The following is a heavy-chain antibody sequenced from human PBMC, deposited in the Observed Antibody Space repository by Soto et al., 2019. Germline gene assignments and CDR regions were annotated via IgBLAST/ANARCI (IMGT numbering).Heavy chain of an antibody. CDR1: GGSISSSSYY. D-gene: IGHD3-10*01. CDR2: IFYSGST. V-gene: IGHV4-61*05. Sequence: PSETLSLTCTVSGGSISSSSYYWGWIRHPPGKGLEWIGYIFYSGSTNYNPSLKSRVTISVDMSKNQFSLKLGSVTAADTAVYYCARITGSGPNAFDIWGQGTMVTVSS. CDR3: ARITGSGPNAFDI. J-gene: IGHJ3*02.